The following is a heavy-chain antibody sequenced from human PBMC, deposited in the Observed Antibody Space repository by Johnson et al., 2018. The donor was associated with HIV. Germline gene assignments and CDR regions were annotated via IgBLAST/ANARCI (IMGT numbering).Heavy chain of an antibody. CDR3: TRILLDNSGWPRGAFDI. J-gene: IGHJ3*02. CDR1: GFTFSSYW. Sequence: VQLVESGGGLVQSGGSLRLSCAASGFTFSSYWMSWVRQAPGKGLEWVANIKQDGSDKHSVDSVKGRFTISRDNAKNSLFLQMNSLRAEDTAIYYCTRILLDNSGWPRGAFDIWGQGTMVTVSS. D-gene: IGHD6-19*01. CDR2: IKQDGSDK. V-gene: IGHV3-7*01.